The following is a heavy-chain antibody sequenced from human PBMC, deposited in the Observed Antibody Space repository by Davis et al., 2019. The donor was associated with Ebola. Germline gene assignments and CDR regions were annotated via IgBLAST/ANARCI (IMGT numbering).Heavy chain of an antibody. CDR1: GFTFSSYA. V-gene: IGHV3-30-3*01. J-gene: IGHJ4*02. Sequence: GESLKISCAASGFTFSSYAMHWVRQAPGKGLEWVAVISYDGSNKYYADSVKGRFTISRDNAKNSLYLQMNSLRAEDTAVYYCAIDSSGYYYYLDYFDYWGQGTLVTVSS. CDR3: AIDSSGYYYYLDYFDY. D-gene: IGHD3-22*01. CDR2: ISYDGSNK.